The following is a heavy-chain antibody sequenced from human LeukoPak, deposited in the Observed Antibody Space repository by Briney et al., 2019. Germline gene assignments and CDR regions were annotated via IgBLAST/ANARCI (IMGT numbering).Heavy chain of an antibody. V-gene: IGHV3-13*01. Sequence: GGSLRLSCAASGFTFSDYDMHWVRQATGKGLEWVSAIGTAGDAYYTGSVKGRFTISRENAKNSLYLQMNSLRAGDTAVYYCARVAKERVGGVYYFDYWAREPWSPSPQ. D-gene: IGHD1-1*01. CDR2: IGTAGDA. CDR1: GFTFSDYD. CDR3: ARVAKERVGGVYYFDY. J-gene: IGHJ4*02.